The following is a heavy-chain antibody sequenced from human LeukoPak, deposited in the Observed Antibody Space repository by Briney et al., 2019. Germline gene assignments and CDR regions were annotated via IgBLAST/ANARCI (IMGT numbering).Heavy chain of an antibody. CDR1: GFTFDDYA. J-gene: IGHJ3*02. CDR2: ISWNSGSI. D-gene: IGHD6-13*01. Sequence: GGSLGLSCAASGFTFDDYAMHWVRQAPGKGLEWVSGISWNSGSIGYADSVKGRFTISRDNAKNSLYLQMNSLRAEDTALYYCAKALSSSNDAFDIWGQGTMVTVSS. V-gene: IGHV3-9*01. CDR3: AKALSSSNDAFDI.